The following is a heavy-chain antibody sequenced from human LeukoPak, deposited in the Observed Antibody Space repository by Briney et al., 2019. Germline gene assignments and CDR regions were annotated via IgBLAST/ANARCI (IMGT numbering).Heavy chain of an antibody. J-gene: IGHJ6*03. CDR3: ARGRFGEVRYMDV. CDR1: GGPINSRGYY. V-gene: IGHV4-39*01. CDR2: VNYGGTT. D-gene: IGHD3-10*01. Sequence: SETLSLTCIVSGGPINSRGYYWAWIRQPPGKGLEWIANVNYGGTTNHNPPLKSRATISVDTSENQFYLKLTSVTAADTAVYYCARGRFGEVRYMDVWGKGTTVTVSS.